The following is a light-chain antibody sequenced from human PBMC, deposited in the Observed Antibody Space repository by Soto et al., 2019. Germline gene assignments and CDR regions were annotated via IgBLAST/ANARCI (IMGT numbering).Light chain of an antibody. CDR2: SNV. J-gene: IGLJ3*02. CDR1: SSNIGSNY. Sequence: QSVLTQPPSASGTPGQGVIISCSGTSSNIGSNYVYWYRLLPGTAPKLVMVSNVMRPPGVPDRFSGAKSGTSASLAISGLRPEDEADYFCAAWDASLSGWVFGGGTKLTVL. CDR3: AAWDASLSGWV. V-gene: IGLV1-47*02.